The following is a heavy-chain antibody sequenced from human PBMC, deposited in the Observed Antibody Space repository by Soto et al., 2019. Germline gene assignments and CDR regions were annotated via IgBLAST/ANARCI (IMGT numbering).Heavy chain of an antibody. V-gene: IGHV3-33*01. Sequence: GGSLRLSCAASGFTFSSYGMHWVRQAPGKGLEWVAVIWYDGSNKYYADSVKGRFTISRDNSKNTLYLQMNGLRAEETAVYYCAREAGAAAGTYYYYGMDVWGQGTTVTVSS. CDR2: IWYDGSNK. CDR1: GFTFSSYG. D-gene: IGHD6-13*01. J-gene: IGHJ6*02. CDR3: AREAGAAAGTYYYYGMDV.